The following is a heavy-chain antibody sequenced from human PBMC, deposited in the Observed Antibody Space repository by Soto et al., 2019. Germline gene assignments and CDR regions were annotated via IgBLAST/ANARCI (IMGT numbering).Heavy chain of an antibody. CDR3: ARAGPAAPFAY. V-gene: IGHV4-34*01. CDR1: GGSFSGYY. Sequence: SETLSLTCAVYGGSFSGYYWSWIRQPPGKGLEWIGEINHSGSTNYNPSLKSRVTISVDTSKNQFSLKLSSVTAADTAVYYCARAGPAAPFAYWGQGTLVTVSS. J-gene: IGHJ4*02. CDR2: INHSGST. D-gene: IGHD6-6*01.